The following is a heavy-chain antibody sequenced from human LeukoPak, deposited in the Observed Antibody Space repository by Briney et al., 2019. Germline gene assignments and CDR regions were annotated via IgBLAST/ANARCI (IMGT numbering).Heavy chain of an antibody. V-gene: IGHV1-18*01. J-gene: IGHJ5*02. Sequence: ASVKVSCKASGGTFSSYAISWVRQAPGQGLEWMGWISAYNGNTNYAQKLQGRVTMTTDTSTSTAYMELRSLRSDDTAVYYCARDERIVVVVAATQWYNWFVPWGQGTLVTVSS. CDR3: ARDERIVVVVAATQWYNWFVP. D-gene: IGHD2-15*01. CDR2: ISAYNGNT. CDR1: GGTFSSYA.